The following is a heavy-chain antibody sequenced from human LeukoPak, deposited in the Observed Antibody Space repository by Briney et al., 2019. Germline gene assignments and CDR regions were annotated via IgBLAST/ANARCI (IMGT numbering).Heavy chain of an antibody. CDR2: ISSSGSTI. V-gene: IGHV3-48*03. J-gene: IGHJ5*02. Sequence: GGSLRLSCAASGFTFSSYEMNWVRQAPGKGLEWVSYISSSGSTIYYADSVKGRFTISRDNAKNSLYLQMSSLRAEDTAVYYCARVAPLYGSGSYGFDPWGQGTLVTVSS. CDR3: ARVAPLYGSGSYGFDP. CDR1: GFTFSSYE. D-gene: IGHD3-10*01.